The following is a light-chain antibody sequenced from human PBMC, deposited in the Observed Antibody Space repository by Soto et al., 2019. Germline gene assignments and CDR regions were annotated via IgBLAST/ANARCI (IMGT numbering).Light chain of an antibody. CDR2: AAS. CDR3: QQSYSTPRFT. J-gene: IGKJ3*01. CDR1: QSISSY. V-gene: IGKV1-39*01. Sequence: DIQMTQSPSSLSASVGDRVTITCRANQSISSYLNWYQQKPGKAPKLLIYAASSLQSGVPSRFSGSGSGTDFTLTISSLQPEDFATYYCQQSYSTPRFTFGPGTKVDIK.